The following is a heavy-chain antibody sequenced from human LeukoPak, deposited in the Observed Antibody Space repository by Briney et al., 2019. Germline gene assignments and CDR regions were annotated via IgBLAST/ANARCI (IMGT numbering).Heavy chain of an antibody. J-gene: IGHJ6*03. V-gene: IGHV3-23*01. CDR3: AKGGGAAHYYMDV. Sequence: PGGSLRLSCAASGFSFSPYAMTWVRQAPGKGLEWVSAIISGSGGSTYYADSVRGRFTISRDNSKNTLYLQMNRLRAEDTAVYYCAKGGGAAHYYMDVWGKGTTVTVSS. CDR1: GFSFSPYA. CDR2: IISGSGGST. D-gene: IGHD3-16*01.